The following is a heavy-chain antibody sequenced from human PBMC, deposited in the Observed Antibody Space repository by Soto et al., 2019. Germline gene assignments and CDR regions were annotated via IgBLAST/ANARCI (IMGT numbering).Heavy chain of an antibody. J-gene: IGHJ4*02. D-gene: IGHD1-26*01. CDR2: ISSSSSYI. CDR3: AREIPIVGALDY. V-gene: IGHV3-21*01. Sequence: GSLRLSCAASGFTFSSYSMNWVRQAPGKGLEWVSSISSSSSYIYYADSVKGRFTISRDNAKNSLYVQMNSLRAEDTAVYYCAREIPIVGALDYWGQGTLVTVSS. CDR1: GFTFSSYS.